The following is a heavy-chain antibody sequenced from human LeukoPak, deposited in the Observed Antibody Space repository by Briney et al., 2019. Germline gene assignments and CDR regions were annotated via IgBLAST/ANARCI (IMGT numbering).Heavy chain of an antibody. V-gene: IGHV4-38-2*02. CDR2: IYHSGST. Sequence: PSETLSLTCTVSGYSISSGYYWGWIRQPPGKGLEWIGSIYHSGSTYYNPSLKSRVTISVDTSKNQFSLKLSSVTAADTAVYYCARAWIQLWSDAFDIWGQGTMVTVSS. CDR1: GYSISSGYY. CDR3: ARAWIQLWSDAFDI. D-gene: IGHD5-18*01. J-gene: IGHJ3*02.